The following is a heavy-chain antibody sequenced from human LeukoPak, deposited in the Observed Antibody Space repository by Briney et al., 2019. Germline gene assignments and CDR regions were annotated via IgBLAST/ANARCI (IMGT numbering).Heavy chain of an antibody. V-gene: IGHV3-30*18. D-gene: IGHD3-10*01. Sequence: PGGSLRLSCAASGFTFSSYGMHWVRQAPGKGLEWVAVISYDGSNKYYADSVKGRFTISRDNSKNTLYLQMNSLRAEDTAVYYCAKDHLLLPFGELFGMVDYWGQGTLVTVSS. J-gene: IGHJ4*02. CDR3: AKDHLLLPFGELFGMVDY. CDR1: GFTFSSYG. CDR2: ISYDGSNK.